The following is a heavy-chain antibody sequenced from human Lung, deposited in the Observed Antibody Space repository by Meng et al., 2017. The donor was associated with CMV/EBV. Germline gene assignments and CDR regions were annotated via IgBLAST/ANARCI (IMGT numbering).Heavy chain of an antibody. V-gene: IGHV4-34*01. D-gene: IGHD2-2*01. CDR1: GGSFSGYF. CDR3: ARGNVTSRVIVPPFAIKIVYGMDV. J-gene: IGHJ6*02. Sequence: SETLSLXXAVYGGSFSGYFWSWIRQPPGKGLEWIGEINHSGSTNYNPSLKSRVTISVDTSKNQFFLKLSSVTAADTAVYYCARGNVTSRVIVPPFAIKIVYGMDVWGQGTTVTVSS. CDR2: INHSGST.